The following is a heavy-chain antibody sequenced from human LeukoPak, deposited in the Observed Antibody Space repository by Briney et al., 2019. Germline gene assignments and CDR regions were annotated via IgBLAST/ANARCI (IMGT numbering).Heavy chain of an antibody. V-gene: IGHV3-74*01. CDR2: INDDGSDT. CDR1: GFTFKLYW. D-gene: IGHD3-22*01. J-gene: IGHJ4*02. CDR3: TKGEWVTIDGGYFES. Sequence: PGGSLRLSCAASGFTFKLYWMHWVRQVPGKGPVWVARINDDGSDTVYADSVKGRFTISRDNARNAVYLQMNSLRLDDTALYYCTKGEWVTIDGGYFESWGQGTPVTVSS.